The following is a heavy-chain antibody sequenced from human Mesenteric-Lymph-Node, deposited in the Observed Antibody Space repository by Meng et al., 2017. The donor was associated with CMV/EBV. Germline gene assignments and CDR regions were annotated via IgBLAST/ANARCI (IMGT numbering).Heavy chain of an antibody. D-gene: IGHD2-2*01. Sequence: SVKVSCKASGYTFTSYAISWVRQAPGQGLEWMGGIIPILGIANYAQKFQGRVTITADKSTSTAYMELSSLRSEDTAVYYCARVYCSSTSCPRRYYYGMDVWGQGTTVTVSS. V-gene: IGHV1-69*10. CDR2: IIPILGIA. J-gene: IGHJ6*02. CDR3: ARVYCSSTSCPRRYYYGMDV. CDR1: GYTFTSYA.